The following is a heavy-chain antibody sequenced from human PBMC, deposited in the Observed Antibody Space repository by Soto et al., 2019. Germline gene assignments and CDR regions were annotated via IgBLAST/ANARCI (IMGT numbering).Heavy chain of an antibody. J-gene: IGHJ4*02. CDR1: GFSISDYK. D-gene: IGHD6-19*01. Sequence: DVQLVESGGDLAQPGGSLRLSCAASGFSISDYKMNWGRQAPGKGLEWVSYISGSGSTVYYADSVKGRFTISRDNAKNSVLLQINTLGVEDAAIYYCARNPSGQWVVPLYCDLWGQGTLVTVSS. V-gene: IGHV3-48*03. CDR3: ARNPSGQWVVPLYCDL. CDR2: ISGSGSTV.